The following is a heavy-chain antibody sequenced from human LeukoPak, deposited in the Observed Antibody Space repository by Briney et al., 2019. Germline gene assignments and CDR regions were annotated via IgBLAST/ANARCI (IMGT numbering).Heavy chain of an antibody. V-gene: IGHV3-7*01. J-gene: IGHJ1*01. D-gene: IGHD3-10*02. Sequence: GGPLRLSCAVSTVIFRKYWMGWARQAPGKGLEWVANIAHDGSVKWYVDSVKGRFIISRDNARDSLYLQMNGLRVEDTAIYYCAFFVREPQNWGQGTLVTVSS. CDR3: AFFVREPQN. CDR1: TVIFRKYW. CDR2: IAHDGSVK.